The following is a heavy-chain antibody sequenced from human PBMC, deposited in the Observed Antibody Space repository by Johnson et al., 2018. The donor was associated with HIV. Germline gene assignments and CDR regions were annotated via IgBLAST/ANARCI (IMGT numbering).Heavy chain of an antibody. D-gene: IGHD1-26*01. J-gene: IGHJ3*02. CDR2: IWYDGSNK. CDR3: ARVVAFGWELNDAFDI. CDR1: GFTLSNYG. Sequence: QVQLVESGGGVVQPGRSLRLSCAASGFTLSNYGMHWVRQAPGKGLEWVAVIWYDGSNKYYADSVNGRFTISRDNSKKHLYLQMNSLRGEDTALYYCARVVAFGWELNDAFDIWGQGTMVTVSS. V-gene: IGHV3-33*01.